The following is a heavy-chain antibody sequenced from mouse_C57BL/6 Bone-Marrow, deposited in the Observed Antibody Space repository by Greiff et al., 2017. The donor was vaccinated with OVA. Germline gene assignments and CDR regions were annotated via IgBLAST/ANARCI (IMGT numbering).Heavy chain of an antibody. CDR2: INPNNGGT. Sequence: EVKLQQSGPELVKPGASVKISCKASGYTFTDYYMNWVKQSHGKSLEWIGDINPNNGGTSYNQKFKGKATLTVDKSSSTAYMELRSLTSEDSAVYYCAHAMDYWGQGTSVTVSS. J-gene: IGHJ4*01. V-gene: IGHV1-26*01. CDR1: GYTFTDYY. CDR3: AHAMDY.